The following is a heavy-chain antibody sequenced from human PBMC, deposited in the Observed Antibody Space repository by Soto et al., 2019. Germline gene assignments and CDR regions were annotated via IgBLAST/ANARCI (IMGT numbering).Heavy chain of an antibody. CDR2: IYYSGST. CDR1: GGSISSSSYY. CDR3: ARPEEYYDSSGYYPGYFQH. V-gene: IGHV4-39*01. J-gene: IGHJ1*01. D-gene: IGHD3-22*01. Sequence: QLQLQESGPGLVKPSETLSLTCTVSGGSISSSSYYWGWIRQPPGKGLEWIGSIYYSGSTYYNPSLKSRVTISVDTSKNQFSLKLSSVTAADTAVYYCARPEEYYDSSGYYPGYFQHWGQGTLVTVSS.